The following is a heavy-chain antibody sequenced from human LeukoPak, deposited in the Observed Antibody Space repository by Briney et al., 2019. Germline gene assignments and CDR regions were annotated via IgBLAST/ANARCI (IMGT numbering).Heavy chain of an antibody. CDR1: GYTFTNYY. V-gene: IGHV1-46*01. J-gene: IGHJ3*01. D-gene: IGHD3-9*01. CDR3: ASDILTGDDALDF. CDR2: INPSGGST. Sequence: ASVTASCKASGYTFTNYYIHWVRQAPGQGLEWMGIINPSGGSTTYLQKFQGRVIMTRDTSTRTVYMELSSLRSDDTAMYYCASDILTGDDALDFWGQGTMVTVSS.